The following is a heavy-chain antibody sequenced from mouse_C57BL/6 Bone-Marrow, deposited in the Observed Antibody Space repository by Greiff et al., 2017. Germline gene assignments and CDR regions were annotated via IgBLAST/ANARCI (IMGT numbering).Heavy chain of an antibody. D-gene: IGHD2-12*01. Sequence: EVQLQQPGPVLVKPGASVKMSCKASGYTFTDYYMNWVKQSHGKSLEWIGVINPYNGGTSYNQKFKGKATLTVDKSSSTAYMELNSLTSEDSAVXYGASDVCSNDSCAMDYWGQGTSVTVSS. CDR2: INPYNGGT. J-gene: IGHJ4*01. V-gene: IGHV1-19*01. CDR3: ASDVCSNDSCAMDY. CDR1: GYTFTDYY.